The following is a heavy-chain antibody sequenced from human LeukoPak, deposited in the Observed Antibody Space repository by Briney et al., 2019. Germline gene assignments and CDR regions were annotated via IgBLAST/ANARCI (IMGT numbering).Heavy chain of an antibody. CDR1: GASISTSSYY. J-gene: IGHJ4*02. Sequence: SETLSLTCAVSGASISTSSYYWGWIRQPPGKGLEWIGTISYSGSTYYNPSLKSRVTISADTSNNQFSLKLTSVTAADTAVYYCARHFDYWGQGTLVTVTS. CDR3: ARHFDY. V-gene: IGHV4-39*01. CDR2: ISYSGST.